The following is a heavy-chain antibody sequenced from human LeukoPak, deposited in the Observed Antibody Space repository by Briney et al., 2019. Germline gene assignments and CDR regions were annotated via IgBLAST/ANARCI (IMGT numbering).Heavy chain of an antibody. CDR1: GGSVSSDY. CDR2: IYTSGVT. J-gene: IGHJ4*02. V-gene: IGHV4-4*07. CDR3: AKGASARLYYFDY. Sequence: SETLSLTCTVSGGSVSSDYWSWIRQPAGKGLEWIGRIYTSGVTDYNPSLKSRVTMSVDTSKNQFSLNLSSVTAADTAVYYCAKGASARLYYFDYWGQGTLVTVSS.